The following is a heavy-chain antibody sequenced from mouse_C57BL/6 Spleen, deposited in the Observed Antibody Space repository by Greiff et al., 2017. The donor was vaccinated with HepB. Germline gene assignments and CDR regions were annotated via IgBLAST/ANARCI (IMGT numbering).Heavy chain of an antibody. CDR1: GYTFTSYW. D-gene: IGHD2-3*01. Sequence: QVQLQQPGTELVKPGASVKLSCKASGYTFTSYWMHWVKQRPGQGLEWIGNINPSNGGTNYNETFKSKTTLTVDKSSSTAYMQLSSLTSEDSAVYYCARSYGGYSHFDYWGQGTTLTVSS. J-gene: IGHJ2*01. CDR2: INPSNGGT. CDR3: ARSYGGYSHFDY. V-gene: IGHV1-53*01.